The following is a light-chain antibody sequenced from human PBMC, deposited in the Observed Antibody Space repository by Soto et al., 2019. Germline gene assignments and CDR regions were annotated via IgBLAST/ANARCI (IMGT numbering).Light chain of an antibody. J-gene: IGKJ1*01. V-gene: IGKV3-20*01. CDR2: GAS. CDR1: QSVSNNY. CDR3: EQYGSSGA. Sequence: EIRLIQSPSTLTIPPGERATLSCRASQSVSNNYLAWYQQKPAQAPRLFIYGASNRAPGIPDRFSGSGSGTDFTLTIIRLEPEDFAVYYCEQYGSSGAFGQGTKV.